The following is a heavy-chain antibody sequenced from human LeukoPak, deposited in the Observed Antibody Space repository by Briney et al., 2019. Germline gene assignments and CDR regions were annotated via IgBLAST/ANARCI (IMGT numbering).Heavy chain of an antibody. CDR1: GGSFSGYY. Sequence: PSETLSLTCAVYGGSFSGYYWSWIRQPPGKGLEWIGEINHSGSTNYNPSLKSRVTISVDTSKNQFSLKLSSVTAADTAVYYCERGHRARAFDIWGQGTMVTVSS. J-gene: IGHJ3*02. V-gene: IGHV4-34*01. CDR3: ERGHRARAFDI. CDR2: INHSGST.